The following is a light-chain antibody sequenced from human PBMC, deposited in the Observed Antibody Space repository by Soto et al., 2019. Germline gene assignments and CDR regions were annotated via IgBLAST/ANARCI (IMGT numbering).Light chain of an antibody. Sequence: EIVLTQSPATLSLSPGERATLSCRASQSVSSNLAWYQQKPGQAPRLLIYDASNRATGVPARFSGSGSGTDFPLTISSLEPEDFAVYYCQQRYFWPPINFGQGTRLDIK. V-gene: IGKV3-11*01. CDR3: QQRYFWPPIN. CDR1: QSVSSN. J-gene: IGKJ5*01. CDR2: DAS.